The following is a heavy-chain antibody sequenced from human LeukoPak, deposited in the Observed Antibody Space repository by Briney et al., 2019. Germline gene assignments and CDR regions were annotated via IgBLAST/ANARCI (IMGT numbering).Heavy chain of an antibody. V-gene: IGHV3-33*06. Sequence: PGRSLRLSCAASGFTFSSYGMHWVRQAPGKGLEWVAVIWYDGSNKYYADSVKGRFTISRDNSKNTLYLQTNSLRAEDTAVYYCAKDRRSLLRFDYWGQGTLVTVSS. CDR1: GFTFSSYG. CDR3: AKDRRSLLRFDY. CDR2: IWYDGSNK. J-gene: IGHJ4*02. D-gene: IGHD2-15*01.